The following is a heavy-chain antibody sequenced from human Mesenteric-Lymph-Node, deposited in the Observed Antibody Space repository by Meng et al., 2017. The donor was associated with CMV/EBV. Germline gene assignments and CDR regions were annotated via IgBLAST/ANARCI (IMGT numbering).Heavy chain of an antibody. V-gene: IGHV3-7*01. CDR3: ARDLVGGYYY. CDR1: GFTFSSYW. J-gene: IGHJ4*02. Sequence: GESLKISCAASGFTFSSYWMSWVRQAPGKGLEWVANIKQDGSEKYYVDSVKGRFTISRDNVKNSLYLQMNSLRAEDTAVYYCARDLVGGYYYGGQGTLVTVSS. D-gene: IGHD3-22*01. CDR2: IKQDGSEK.